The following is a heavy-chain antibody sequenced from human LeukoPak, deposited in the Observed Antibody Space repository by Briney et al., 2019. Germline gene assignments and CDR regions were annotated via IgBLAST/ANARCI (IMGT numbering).Heavy chain of an antibody. Sequence: GASVKVSCKASGGTFSSYAISWVRQAPGQGLEWMGGIIPIFGTANYAQKFQGRVTITADKSTSTAYMELSSLRSEDTAVYYCARGPPMYPAALIVPYYYMDVWGKGTTVTVSS. CDR2: IIPIFGTA. CDR3: ARGPPMYPAALIVPYYYMDV. J-gene: IGHJ6*03. V-gene: IGHV1-69*06. CDR1: GGTFSSYA. D-gene: IGHD3-16*02.